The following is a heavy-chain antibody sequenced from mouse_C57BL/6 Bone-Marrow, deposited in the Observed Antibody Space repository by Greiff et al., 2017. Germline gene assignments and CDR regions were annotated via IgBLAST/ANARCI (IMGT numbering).Heavy chain of an antibody. Sequence: QVQLQQSGAELVRPGTSVKLSCKASGYTFTSYWMHWVKQRPGQGLEWIGVIDPSVSYTNYNQKFKGKATLTVDTSSSTAYMQLSSLTSEDSAVYYCAREGYYDPDYWGQGTTLTVSS. CDR3: AREGYYDPDY. D-gene: IGHD2-4*01. CDR2: IDPSVSYT. J-gene: IGHJ2*01. CDR1: GYTFTSYW. V-gene: IGHV1-59*01.